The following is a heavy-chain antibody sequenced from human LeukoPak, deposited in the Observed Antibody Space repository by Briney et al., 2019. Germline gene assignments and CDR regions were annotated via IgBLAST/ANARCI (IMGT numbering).Heavy chain of an antibody. D-gene: IGHD3-22*01. CDR2: IYSGGST. Sequence: PGGSLRLSCAASGFTVSSNYMSWVRQAPGKGLEWVSFIYSGGSTYYADSVKGRFTISRDNSKNTLYLQMNSLRAEDTAVYYCARGEYYDSSGYLDYWGQGTLVTVSS. V-gene: IGHV3-53*01. CDR1: GFTVSSNY. J-gene: IGHJ4*02. CDR3: ARGEYYDSSGYLDY.